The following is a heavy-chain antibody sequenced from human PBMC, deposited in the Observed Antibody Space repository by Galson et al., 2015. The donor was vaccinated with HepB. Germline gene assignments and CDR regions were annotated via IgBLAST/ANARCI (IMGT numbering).Heavy chain of an antibody. CDR2: VSTYNGDT. CDR3: ARGGMATVGGPTFDY. J-gene: IGHJ4*02. Sequence: SVKDSCTASGSTLTTYFIHSVRQAPGQGLQWLGSVSTYNGDTQYAQGLQYRLTMTTDTSTNTAYLEMGSLSSDDTAAYYCARGGMATVGGPTFDYWGQGTLVTVSS. CDR1: GSTLTTYF. D-gene: IGHD5-24*01. V-gene: IGHV1-18*01.